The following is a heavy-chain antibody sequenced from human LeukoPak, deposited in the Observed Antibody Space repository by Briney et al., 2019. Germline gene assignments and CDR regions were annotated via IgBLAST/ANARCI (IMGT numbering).Heavy chain of an antibody. V-gene: IGHV3-53*01. D-gene: IGHD3-22*01. CDR3: ARYISGHSLDS. CDR2: IYAGSP. J-gene: IGHJ4*02. CDR1: GFTFSSYS. Sequence: PGGSLRLSCAASGFTFSSYSMNWVRQAPGKGLEWVSIIYAGSPYYADSVKGRFTISRDNSKNTLYLQMNSLRAEDTAVYYCARYISGHSLDSWGQGTLVTVSS.